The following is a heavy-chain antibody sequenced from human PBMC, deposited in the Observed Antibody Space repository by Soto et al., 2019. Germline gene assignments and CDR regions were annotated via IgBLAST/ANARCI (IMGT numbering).Heavy chain of an antibody. J-gene: IGHJ4*02. CDR3: ASTLYYYDSSGYFPRR. Sequence: QVQLVQSGAEVKKPGSSVKVSCKASEGTFSSYAISWVRQAPGQGLEWMGAIIPIFGTVNYAQKFQGRVTITADESTSTAYMELSSLRSEDTAVYCCASTLYYYDSSGYFPRRWGQGTLVTVSS. CDR2: IIPIFGTV. D-gene: IGHD3-22*01. CDR1: EGTFSSYA. V-gene: IGHV1-69*01.